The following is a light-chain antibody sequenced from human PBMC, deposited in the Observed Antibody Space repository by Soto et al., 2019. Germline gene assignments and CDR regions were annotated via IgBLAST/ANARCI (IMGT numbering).Light chain of an antibody. J-gene: IGLJ1*01. CDR3: CSYTTSNTFV. V-gene: IGLV2-14*01. CDR1: SSDVGAYNY. CDR2: HVT. Sequence: QSVLTQPASVSGSLVQSITISCSGTSSDVGAYNYVSWYQQYPGKAPKLMIYHVTDRPSGVSNRFSGSKSGNTASLTISGLQAEDEADYYCCSYTTSNTFVFGTGTKVTVL.